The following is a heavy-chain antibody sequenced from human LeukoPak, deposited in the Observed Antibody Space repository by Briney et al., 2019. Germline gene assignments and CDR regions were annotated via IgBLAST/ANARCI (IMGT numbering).Heavy chain of an antibody. J-gene: IGHJ3*02. CDR3: AKSNGYGLVDI. CDR2: INHSGGT. V-gene: IGHV4-34*01. Sequence: SETLSLTCAVYGESFSGYYWSWIRQPPGKGLEWIGEINHSGGTNYNPSLKSRVTISVNTSKNQFSLRLSSMTAADTAVYYCAKSNGYGLVDIWGQGTMVTVSS. D-gene: IGHD3-10*01. CDR1: GESFSGYY.